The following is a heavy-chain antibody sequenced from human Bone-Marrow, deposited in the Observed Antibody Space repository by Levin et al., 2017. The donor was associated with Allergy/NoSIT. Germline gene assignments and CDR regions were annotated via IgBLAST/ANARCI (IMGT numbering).Heavy chain of an antibody. CDR1: GFTFGDYA. D-gene: IGHD3-22*01. Sequence: PGGSLRLSCTASGFTFGDYAMSWIRQAPGKGLEWVGFIRSKAYGGTTEYAASVKGRFTISRDDSKSIAYLQMNSLKTEDTAVYYCCRDSSGYTPYDDYWGQGTLVTVSS. CDR2: IRSKAYGGTT. CDR3: CRDSSGYTPYDDY. V-gene: IGHV3-49*03. J-gene: IGHJ4*02.